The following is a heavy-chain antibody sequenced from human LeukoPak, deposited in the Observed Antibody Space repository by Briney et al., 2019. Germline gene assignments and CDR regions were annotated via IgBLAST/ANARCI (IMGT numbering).Heavy chain of an antibody. J-gene: IGHJ4*02. CDR3: AKDLFTVTYAYYFDY. CDR1: GFTFSNYA. D-gene: IGHD4-17*01. V-gene: IGHV3-23*01. Sequence: GGSLRLSCAASGFTFSNYAMTWVRQAPGKGLEWVSTISESGSATYDADSVKGRLTISRDNSKDTLFLQMNSLRAEDTAVYYCAKDLFTVTYAYYFDYWGQGTLVTVSS. CDR2: ISESGSAT.